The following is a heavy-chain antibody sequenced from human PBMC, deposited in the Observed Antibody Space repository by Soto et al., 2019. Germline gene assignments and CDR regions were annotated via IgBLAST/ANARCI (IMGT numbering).Heavy chain of an antibody. J-gene: IGHJ1*01. CDR1: GFTFSSYG. CDR2: IWYDGSNK. D-gene: IGHD4-17*01. CDR3: AKGHDYRDYAYFHL. Sequence: QVQLVESGGGVVQPGRSLRLSCAASGFTFSSYGMHWVRQAPGKGLEWVAVIWYDGSNKYYADSVKGRFTISRDKSKNTVYMQMNSLRAEDTAVYYCAKGHDYRDYAYFHLWGQGTLVTVSS. V-gene: IGHV3-33*03.